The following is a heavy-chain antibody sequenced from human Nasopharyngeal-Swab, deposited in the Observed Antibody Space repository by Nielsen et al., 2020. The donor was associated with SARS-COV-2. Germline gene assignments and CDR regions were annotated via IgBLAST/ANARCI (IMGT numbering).Heavy chain of an antibody. V-gene: IGHV1-69*13. J-gene: IGHJ4*02. CDR1: GGTFSSYA. Sequence: SVKVSCKASGGTFSSYAISWVRQAPGQGLEWMGGIIPIFGTANYAQKFQGRATITADESTSTAYMELSSLRSEDTAVYYCARSSGWYVTLDYWGQGTLVTVSS. CDR3: ARSSGWYVTLDY. D-gene: IGHD6-19*01. CDR2: IIPIFGTA.